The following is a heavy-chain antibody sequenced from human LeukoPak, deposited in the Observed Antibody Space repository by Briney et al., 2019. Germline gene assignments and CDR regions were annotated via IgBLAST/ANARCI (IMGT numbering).Heavy chain of an antibody. Sequence: GGSLRLSCAASGFTFSHYWMHWVRQVPGKGLVWVSHINNDGSSTTYADSVKGRFTISRDNAKNTLYLQMNSLRAEDTAVYYCARHARYYYGSGGFDPWGQGTLVTVSS. CDR3: ARHARYYYGSGGFDP. J-gene: IGHJ5*02. CDR1: GFTFSHYW. V-gene: IGHV3-74*01. CDR2: INNDGSST. D-gene: IGHD3-10*01.